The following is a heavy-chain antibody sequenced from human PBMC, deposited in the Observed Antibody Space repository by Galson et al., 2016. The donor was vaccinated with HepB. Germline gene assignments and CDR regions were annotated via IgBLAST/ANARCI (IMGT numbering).Heavy chain of an antibody. D-gene: IGHD4-11*01. V-gene: IGHV3-15*01. CDR2: ILSKAHGGTT. Sequence: SLRLSCAASGFAFSDAWMMWVRQAPGKGLEWVGRILSKAHGGTTHYAAPVKGRFIISRDDSENTLYLQMNSLKIEDTAIYYCTISDFSDYWGQGTLVTVSS. J-gene: IGHJ4*02. CDR1: GFAFSDAW. CDR3: TISDFSDY.